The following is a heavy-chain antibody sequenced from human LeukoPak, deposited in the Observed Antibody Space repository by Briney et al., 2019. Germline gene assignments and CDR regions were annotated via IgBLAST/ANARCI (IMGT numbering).Heavy chain of an antibody. V-gene: IGHV3-7*03. CDR1: GFTFSSYW. Sequence: GGSLRLSCAASGFTFSSYWMNWARQAPGKGLEWVASINHNGNVNYYVDPVKGRFTISRDNAKNSLYLQMSNLRAEDTAVYFCARGGGLDVWGQGATVTVSS. J-gene: IGHJ6*02. CDR3: ARGGGLDV. CDR2: INHNGNVN. D-gene: IGHD3-16*01.